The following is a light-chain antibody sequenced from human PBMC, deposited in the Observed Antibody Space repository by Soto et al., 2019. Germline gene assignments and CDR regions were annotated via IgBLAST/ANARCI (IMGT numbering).Light chain of an antibody. CDR1: QSVSSDY. V-gene: IGKV3-20*01. CDR3: QQYGSSPQT. CDR2: GAS. J-gene: IGKJ1*01. Sequence: EIVLTQSPGTLSLSPGERATLSCRASQSVSSDYLAWYQQKPGQAPRLLIYGASSRATVIPDRFSGRGSGTDITLTVSSLEPEDFAVYYCQQYGSSPQTFGQGTTVDIK.